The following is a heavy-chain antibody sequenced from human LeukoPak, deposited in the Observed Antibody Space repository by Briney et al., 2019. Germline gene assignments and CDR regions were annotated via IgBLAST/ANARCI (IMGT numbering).Heavy chain of an antibody. CDR2: ISYDGSNK. Sequence: GRSLRLSCAASGFTFSSYAMHWVRQAPGKGLEWVAVISYDGSNKYYADSVKGRFTISRDNSKNTLYLQMNSLRAEDTAVYYCAKDRVDIVATITWDCFDYWGQGTLVTVSS. V-gene: IGHV3-30*04. CDR3: AKDRVDIVATITWDCFDY. J-gene: IGHJ4*02. D-gene: IGHD5-12*01. CDR1: GFTFSSYA.